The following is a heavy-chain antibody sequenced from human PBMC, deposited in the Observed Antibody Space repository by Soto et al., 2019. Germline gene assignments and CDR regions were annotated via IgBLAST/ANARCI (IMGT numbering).Heavy chain of an antibody. V-gene: IGHV1-69*01. D-gene: IGHD3-10*01. CDR3: ARDKGVITMVRGPAYGMDV. J-gene: IGHJ6*02. Sequence: QVQLVQSGAEVKKPGSSVKVSCKASGGTFSSYAISWVRQAPGQGLEWMGGIIPIFGTANYAQKFQGRVTIPADDSTSTAYMELSSLRSEDTAVYYCARDKGVITMVRGPAYGMDVWGQGTTVTVSS. CDR1: GGTFSSYA. CDR2: IIPIFGTA.